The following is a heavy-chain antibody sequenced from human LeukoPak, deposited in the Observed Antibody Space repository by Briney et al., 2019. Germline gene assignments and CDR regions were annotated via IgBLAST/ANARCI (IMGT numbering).Heavy chain of an antibody. CDR3: AGEKFGSTSCLDP. V-gene: IGHV1-2*02. Sequence: ASVKVSCKASGYTFTGYYMHWVRQAPGQGLEWMGWINPNSGGTNYAQKFQGRVTMTRDTSISTAYMELSRLRSDDTAVYYCAGEKFGSTSCLDPWGQGTLVTVSS. J-gene: IGHJ5*02. D-gene: IGHD2-2*01. CDR1: GYTFTGYY. CDR2: INPNSGGT.